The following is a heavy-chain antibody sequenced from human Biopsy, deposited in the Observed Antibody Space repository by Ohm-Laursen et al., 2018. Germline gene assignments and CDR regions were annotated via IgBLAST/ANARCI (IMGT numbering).Heavy chain of an antibody. D-gene: IGHD4-17*01. CDR1: GGSLSLSY. V-gene: IGHV4-4*08. CDR3: ARRPYARDNWFDP. J-gene: IGHJ5*02. CDR2: IYSSGGT. Sequence: GTLSLTCNVSGGSLSLSYWSWIRQPPGKGLEWIGYIYSSGGTDYNPSLKSRVTISLDTSKNQFSLTLTSVTVADTAIYYCARRPYARDNWFDPWGQGTLVTVSS.